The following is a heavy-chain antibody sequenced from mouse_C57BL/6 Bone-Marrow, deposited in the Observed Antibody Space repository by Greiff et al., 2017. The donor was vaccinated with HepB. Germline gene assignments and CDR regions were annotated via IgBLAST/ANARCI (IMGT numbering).Heavy chain of an antibody. CDR3: ARYWDAYAMDY. V-gene: IGHV5-17*01. CDR2: ISSGSSTI. D-gene: IGHD4-1*01. CDR1: GFTFSDYG. J-gene: IGHJ4*01. Sequence: EVQVVESGGGLVKPGGSLKLSGAASGFTFSDYGMHWVRQAPEKGLEWVAYISSGSSTIYYADTVKGRFTISRDNAKNTLFLQMTSLRSEDTAMYYCARYWDAYAMDYWGQGTSVTVSS.